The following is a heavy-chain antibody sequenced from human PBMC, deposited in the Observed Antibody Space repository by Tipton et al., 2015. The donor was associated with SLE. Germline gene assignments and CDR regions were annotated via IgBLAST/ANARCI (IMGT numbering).Heavy chain of an antibody. Sequence: SLRLSCAASGFTFADYALHWVRQGPGKGLEWVSGISWNGGVIGYAASVGGRFTISRDNAKNSLYLQMNSLRSEDTALYYCAKGETRDSSSWYYNFASWGQGALVTVSS. J-gene: IGHJ4*02. CDR2: ISWNGGVI. V-gene: IGHV3-9*01. D-gene: IGHD6-13*01. CDR3: AKGETRDSSSWYYNFAS. CDR1: GFTFADYA.